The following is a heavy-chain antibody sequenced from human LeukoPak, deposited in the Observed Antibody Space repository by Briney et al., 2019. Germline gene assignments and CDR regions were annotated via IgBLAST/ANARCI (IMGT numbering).Heavy chain of an antibody. CDR2: INHSGST. CDR3: ARVWGQWLVGDY. V-gene: IGHV4-34*01. Sequence: PSETLSLTCAVYGGSFSAYYWSWIRQPPGKGLEWIGEINHSGSTNYNPSLKSRVTISVDTSKNQFSLKLSSVTAADTAVYYCARVWGQWLVGDYWGQGTLVTVSS. CDR1: GGSFSAYY. J-gene: IGHJ4*02. D-gene: IGHD6-19*01.